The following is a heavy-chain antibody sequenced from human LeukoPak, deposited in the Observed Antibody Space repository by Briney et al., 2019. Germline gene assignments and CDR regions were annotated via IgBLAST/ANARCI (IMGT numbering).Heavy chain of an antibody. D-gene: IGHD6-19*01. J-gene: IGHJ3*02. CDR3: ARDVGQWLPNLAFDI. CDR2: IYYSGST. V-gene: IGHV4-59*12. Sequence: SETLSLTCTASGGSISSYYWSWLRQPPGKLLEWGGYIYYSGSTNYNPSLKSQVTISVDTSNNQFSLKLSPLPAAAPALFYCARDVGQWLPNLAFDIWGQGTMVTVSA. CDR1: GGSISSYY.